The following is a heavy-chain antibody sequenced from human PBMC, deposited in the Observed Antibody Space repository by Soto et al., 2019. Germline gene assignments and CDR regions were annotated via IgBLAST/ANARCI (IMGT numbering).Heavy chain of an antibody. V-gene: IGHV2-5*02. CDR2: IYWDDDK. CDR3: AHTDTGLTTVLTAFDS. D-gene: IGHD4-17*01. Sequence: ITLKESGPTLVKPTQTLTLTCTFSGFSLSTGGVGVGWIRQPPGKALEWLGVIYWDDDKRYRPSLKSRLTITKDTSKNQVVLTMTNMDPVDTATYYCAHTDTGLTTVLTAFDSWGQGTLVTVSS. J-gene: IGHJ4*02. CDR1: GFSLSTGGVG.